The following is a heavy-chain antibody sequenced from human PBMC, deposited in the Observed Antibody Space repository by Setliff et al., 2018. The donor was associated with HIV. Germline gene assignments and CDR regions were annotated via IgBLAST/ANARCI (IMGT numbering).Heavy chain of an antibody. CDR1: GDSVSSVNYY. J-gene: IGHJ6*03. CDR3: ARVLLKDTSGYRAYYYYYMDV. V-gene: IGHV4-61*01. CDR2: IYYSGST. D-gene: IGHD3-22*01. Sequence: SETLSPTCSVSGDSVSSVNYYWSWIRQPPGKGLEWIGYIYYSGSTNYNPSLKSRVTISVDTSKNQFSLKLSSVTAADTAVYYCARVLLKDTSGYRAYYYYYMDVWGKGTTVTVS.